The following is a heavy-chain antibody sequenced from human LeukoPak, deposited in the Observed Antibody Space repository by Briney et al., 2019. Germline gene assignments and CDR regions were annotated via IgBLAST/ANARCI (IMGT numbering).Heavy chain of an antibody. Sequence: GGSLRLSCAASGFTFRSYEMNWVRQAPGKGLEWVSYISRSGTTIYYVDSVKARFTITRDNAKNSRYLQMNSLRAEDTAVYYCARDPPPYSSGWHGSVWGQGTLVTVSS. J-gene: IGHJ4*02. V-gene: IGHV3-48*03. CDR3: ARDPPPYSSGWHGSV. CDR1: GFTFRSYE. CDR2: ISRSGTTI. D-gene: IGHD6-19*01.